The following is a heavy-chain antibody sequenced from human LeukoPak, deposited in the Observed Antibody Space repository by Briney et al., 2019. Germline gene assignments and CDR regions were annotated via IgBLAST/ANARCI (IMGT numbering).Heavy chain of an antibody. CDR1: GFTFSNYA. V-gene: IGHV3-23*01. CDR2: TSGGGGDT. D-gene: IGHD3-10*01. Sequence: GGSLRLSCAASGFTFSNYAMSWVRQAPGKGLEWVSGTSGGGGDTSYADSVKGRFTISRDNSKNTLYLHMNSLRAEDTAVYYCAKDTRYGSETFGAFGIWGQGTMITVSS. J-gene: IGHJ3*02. CDR3: AKDTRYGSETFGAFGI.